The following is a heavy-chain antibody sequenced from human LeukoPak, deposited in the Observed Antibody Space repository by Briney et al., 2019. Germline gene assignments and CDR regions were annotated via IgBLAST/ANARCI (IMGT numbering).Heavy chain of an antibody. CDR2: IIPIFGTA. J-gene: IGHJ4*02. D-gene: IGHD2-2*01. Sequence: SVKVSCKASGGTFSSYAIGWVRQAPGQGLEWMGGIIPIFGTANYAQKFQGRVTITADESTSTAYMELSSLRSEDTAVYYCARPYCSSTSCCPTCFDYWGQGTLVTVSS. CDR3: ARPYCSSTSCCPTCFDY. V-gene: IGHV1-69*13. CDR1: GGTFSSYA.